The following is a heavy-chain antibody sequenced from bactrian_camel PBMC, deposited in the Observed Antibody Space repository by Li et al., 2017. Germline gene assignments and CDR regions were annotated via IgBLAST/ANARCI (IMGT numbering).Heavy chain of an antibody. V-gene: IGHV3S1*01. Sequence: HVQLVESGGGSVQAGGSLRLTCKASGSAAGYAYSTYCMAWFRQVPEKGREGVAAIDAIDADDYTTYADSVKGRFTISRDNSKNTLYLEMTSLKTEDTAMYYCAADRNGGFCYDSYLVKFGTWGQGTQVTVS. J-gene: IGHJ4*01. D-gene: IGHD3*01. CDR1: GSAAGYAYSTYC. CDR3: AADRNGGFCYDSYLVKFGT. CDR2: IDAIDADDYT.